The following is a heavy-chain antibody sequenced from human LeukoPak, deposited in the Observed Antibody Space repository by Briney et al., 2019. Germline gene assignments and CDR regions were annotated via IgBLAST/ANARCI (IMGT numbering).Heavy chain of an antibody. V-gene: IGHV3-23*01. J-gene: IGHJ4*02. D-gene: IGHD6-13*01. CDR2: IRGSGGST. CDR3: AKDVRTQQLVWRLPNSNYFDY. CDR1: GFTFSSYA. Sequence: PGGSLRLSCAASGFTFSSYAMSWVRQAPGKGLEWVSAIRGSGGSTYYADSVKGRFTIPRDNSKNTLYLQMNSLRAEDTAVYYCAKDVRTQQLVWRLPNSNYFDYWGQGTLVTVSS.